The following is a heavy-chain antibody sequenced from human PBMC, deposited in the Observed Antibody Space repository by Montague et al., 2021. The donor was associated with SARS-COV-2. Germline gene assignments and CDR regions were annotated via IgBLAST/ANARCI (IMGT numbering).Heavy chain of an antibody. Sequence: SLRLSCAASGFIFSSYEMNWARQAPGKGLEWISYISSSGGGSTKHYTDSVKGRFTISRDNAKNSLYLRMNSLRVEDTAIYYCARDRDWDDWCGMDVWGQGTTVTVSS. J-gene: IGHJ6*02. CDR1: GFIFSSYE. CDR3: ARDRDWDDWCGMDV. CDR2: ISSSGGGSTK. D-gene: IGHD2-21*01. V-gene: IGHV3-48*03.